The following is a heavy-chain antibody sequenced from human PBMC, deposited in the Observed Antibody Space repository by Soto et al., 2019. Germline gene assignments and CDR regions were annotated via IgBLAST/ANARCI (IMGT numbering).Heavy chain of an antibody. CDR1: GYTFTSYG. Sequence: EASVKVSCKASGYTFTSYGISWVRQAPGQGLEWMGWISAYNGNTNYAQKLQGRVTMTTDTSTSTAYMELRSLRSDDTAVYYCARDMTTVTTYSFDPWGQGTLVTVSS. J-gene: IGHJ5*02. CDR2: ISAYNGNT. CDR3: ARDMTTVTTYSFDP. D-gene: IGHD4-17*01. V-gene: IGHV1-18*01.